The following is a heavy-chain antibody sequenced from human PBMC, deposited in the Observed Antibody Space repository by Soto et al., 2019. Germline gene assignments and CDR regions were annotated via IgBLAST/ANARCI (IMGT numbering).Heavy chain of an antibody. V-gene: IGHV4-59*01. CDR2: ISYSGYT. D-gene: IGHD3-10*01. CDR3: ARRRKRGSERGYFYMDV. J-gene: IGHJ6*03. CDR1: GDSISSNY. Sequence: QVQLQESGPGLVKPSETLSLTCAVSGDSISSNYWSWIRQPPGKGPEWIGYISYSGYTNYNPSLKGRVTISADTSNNHFSLRLSSVTAADTAVYYCARRRKRGSERGYFYMDVWGRGTTVTVSS.